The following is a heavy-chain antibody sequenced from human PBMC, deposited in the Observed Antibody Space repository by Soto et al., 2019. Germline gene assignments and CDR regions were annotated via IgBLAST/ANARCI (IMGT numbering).Heavy chain of an antibody. CDR1: GYTFTSYD. V-gene: IGHV1-8*01. CDR3: AREKTSYGMDV. Sequence: QVQRVQSGAEVKKPGASVKVSCKASGYTFTSYDINWVRQATGQGREWIGWMNPNSGNTGYAQKFQGRVTMTRNTSISTAYMELSSLRSADTAVYYCAREKTSYGMDVWGQGTTVTVSS. J-gene: IGHJ6*02. CDR2: MNPNSGNT.